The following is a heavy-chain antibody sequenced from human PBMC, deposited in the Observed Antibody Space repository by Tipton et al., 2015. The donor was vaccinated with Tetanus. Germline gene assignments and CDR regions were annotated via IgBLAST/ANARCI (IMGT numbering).Heavy chain of an antibody. CDR2: IRDNGNS. Sequence: TLSLTCTVSGGSINSGGHFWTRIRQRTGKGLEWIGHIRDNGNSYANPSLSGRVTMSVDTRKNQFSLNLTSMSVADTATYYCARGPFHSFDFWGQGVQVPGSS. CDR1: GGSINSGGHF. CDR3: ARGPFHSFDF. J-gene: IGHJ4*02. V-gene: IGHV4-31*03.